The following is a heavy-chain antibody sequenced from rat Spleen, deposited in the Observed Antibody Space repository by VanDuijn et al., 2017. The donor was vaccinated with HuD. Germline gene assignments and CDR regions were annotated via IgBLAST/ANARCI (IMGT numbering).Heavy chain of an antibody. J-gene: IGHJ4*01. V-gene: IGHV5-29*01. CDR2: ISYDGSTP. CDR1: GFTFSDYG. D-gene: IGHD1-6*01. CDR3: ASLMYTPDYLGVMDA. Sequence: EVQLVESDGGLVQPGRSLKLSCAASGFTFSDYGMAWVRQAPTKGLEWVATISYDGSTPYCRDSVKGRFTISRDNAKSTLRLQMDSLRSEDTATYYCASLMYTPDYLGVMDAWGQGASVTVSS.